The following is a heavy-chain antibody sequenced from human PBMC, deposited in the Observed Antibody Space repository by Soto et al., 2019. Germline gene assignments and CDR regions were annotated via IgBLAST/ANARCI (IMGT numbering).Heavy chain of an antibody. V-gene: IGHV3-15*01. CDR2: IKSKTDGGTT. CDR3: TTGGYN. Sequence: GGSLRLSCAASGFTFSNAWMTWVRQAPGKGLEWVDRIKSKTDGGTTDYAAPVKGRFTISRDDSKSTLYLQMNSLKPEDTAVYYCTTGGYNWGQGTLVTVSS. J-gene: IGHJ4*02. CDR1: GFTFSNAW. D-gene: IGHD6-25*01.